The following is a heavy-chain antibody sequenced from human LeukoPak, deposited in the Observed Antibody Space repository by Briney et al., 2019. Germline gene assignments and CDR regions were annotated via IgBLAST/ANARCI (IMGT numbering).Heavy chain of an antibody. Sequence: GESLKISCKGSGYSFTSYWIGWVRPMPGKGLEWMGIIYPGDSDTRYSPSFQGQVTISADKSISTAYLQWSSLKASDTAMYYCARQMITMVRGVTHYYYYGMDVWGKGTTVTVSS. CDR3: ARQMITMVRGVTHYYYYGMDV. CDR1: GYSFTSYW. CDR2: IYPGDSDT. D-gene: IGHD3-10*01. V-gene: IGHV5-51*01. J-gene: IGHJ6*04.